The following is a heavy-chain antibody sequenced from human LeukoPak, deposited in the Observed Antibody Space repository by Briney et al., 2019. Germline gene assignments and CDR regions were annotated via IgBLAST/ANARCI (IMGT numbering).Heavy chain of an antibody. J-gene: IGHJ4*02. V-gene: IGHV3-64D*06. CDR2: VNNNGGST. CDR1: GFTFSSFA. D-gene: IGHD1-26*01. CDR3: AKKRIGSYYSAADY. Sequence: TGGSLRLSCSASGFTFSSFAMHWVRQAPGKGLEYVSAVNNNGGSTFYSDSVKGRFTISRDSSKNTLYLQMSSLRAEDTAVYYCAKKRIGSYYSAADYWGQGTLVTVSS.